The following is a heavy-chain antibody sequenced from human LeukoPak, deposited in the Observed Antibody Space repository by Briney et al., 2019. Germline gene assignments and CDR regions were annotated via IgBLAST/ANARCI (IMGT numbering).Heavy chain of an antibody. Sequence: SETLSLTCTVSGVSISGYYWSWIRQPPGKGLEWIGYIYYSGSTNYNPSLKSRVTISVDTSKNQFSLKLSSVTAADTAVYYCAGHSSGWVDYWGQGTLVTVSS. CDR2: IYYSGST. V-gene: IGHV4-59*08. CDR3: AGHSSGWVDY. D-gene: IGHD6-19*01. J-gene: IGHJ4*02. CDR1: GVSISGYY.